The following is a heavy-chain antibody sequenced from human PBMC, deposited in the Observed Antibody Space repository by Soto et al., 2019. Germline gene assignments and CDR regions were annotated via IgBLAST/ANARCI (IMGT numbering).Heavy chain of an antibody. CDR1: GGSFSGYY. CDR3: ARDKITGVFDY. D-gene: IGHD2-8*02. V-gene: IGHV4-34*01. Sequence: QVQLQQWGAGLLKPSETLSLTCAVYGGSFSGYYWTWIRQPPGTGLEWIGEINHSGSTNYNPSLKSRVTIALDPSKNQFSLKLTSVTAADTAVYYCARDKITGVFDYWGQGTLVTVSS. CDR2: INHSGST. J-gene: IGHJ4*02.